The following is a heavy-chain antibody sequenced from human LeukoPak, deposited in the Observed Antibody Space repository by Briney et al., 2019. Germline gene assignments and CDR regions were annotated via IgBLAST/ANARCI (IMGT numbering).Heavy chain of an antibody. CDR1: GFTFSSYS. D-gene: IGHD3-22*01. CDR2: ISSSSSTI. J-gene: IGHJ5*02. Sequence: PGGSLRLSCAASGFTFSSYSMNWVRQAPGKGLEWVSYISSSSSTIYYADSVKGRFTISRDNAKNSLYLQMNSLRADDTAVYYCASFPLYYYDSSGYIPWGQGTLVTVSS. V-gene: IGHV3-48*01. CDR3: ASFPLYYYDSSGYIP.